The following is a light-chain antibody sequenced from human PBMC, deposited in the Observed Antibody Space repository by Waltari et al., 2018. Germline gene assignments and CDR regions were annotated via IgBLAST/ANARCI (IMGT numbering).Light chain of an antibody. CDR1: QSVLYSSNNKNY. CDR2: WGS. CDR3: QQYYSTPPK. V-gene: IGKV4-1*01. J-gene: IGKJ1*01. Sequence: DVVMTQSPDSLAVSLGERATINCKSSQSVLYSSNNKNYLAWYQEKPGQPPKLLIYWGSTRESGVPDRFSGSGSGTDFTLTISSLQAEDVAVYYCQQYYSTPPKFGQGTKVEIK.